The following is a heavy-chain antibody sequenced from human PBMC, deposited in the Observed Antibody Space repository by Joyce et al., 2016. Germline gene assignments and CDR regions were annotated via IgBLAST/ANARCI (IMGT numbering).Heavy chain of an antibody. CDR3: AAGASGRYFESENY. D-gene: IGHD6-19*01. CDR1: GFFFSSYS. Sequence: EVQLLESGGHLVQPGGSLRLSCAASGFFFSSYSMTWVRQAPGKGLEWVSGLDRTGTETYYADSVKGRFTISRDNSKNTLYLQMNSLRAADTAVYYCAAGASGRYFESENYWGQGILVTVSS. V-gene: IGHV3-23*05. J-gene: IGHJ4*02. CDR2: LDRTGTET.